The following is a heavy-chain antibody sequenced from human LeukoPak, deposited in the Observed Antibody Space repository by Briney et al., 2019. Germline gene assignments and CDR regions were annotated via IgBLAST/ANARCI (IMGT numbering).Heavy chain of an antibody. CDR1: GFTFSSYG. CDR2: IRYDGNNK. Sequence: PGGSLRLSCAASGFTFSSYGMHWVRQAPGKGLEWVAFIRYDGNNKYYADSVKGRFTISRDNSKNTLYLQMNSLRPEDTAVYYCAKDRQLWSPIYYFDYWGQGTLVTVSS. D-gene: IGHD5-18*01. V-gene: IGHV3-30*02. CDR3: AKDRQLWSPIYYFDY. J-gene: IGHJ4*02.